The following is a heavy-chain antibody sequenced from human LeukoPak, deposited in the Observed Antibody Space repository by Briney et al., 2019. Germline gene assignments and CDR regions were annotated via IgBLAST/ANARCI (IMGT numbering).Heavy chain of an antibody. J-gene: IGHJ5*02. CDR2: IYHSGST. CDR1: GYSISSGYY. V-gene: IGHV4-38-2*02. D-gene: IGHD6-13*01. CDR3: ARGGLIQAAGTMGWFDP. Sequence: SETLSLTCTVSGYSISSGYYWRWLRQPPGKGLEWIGSIYHSGSTYYYPSLKSRVAISVDTSKNQFSLKLTSVTAADTAVYYCARGGLIQAAGTMGWFDPWGQGILVTDSS.